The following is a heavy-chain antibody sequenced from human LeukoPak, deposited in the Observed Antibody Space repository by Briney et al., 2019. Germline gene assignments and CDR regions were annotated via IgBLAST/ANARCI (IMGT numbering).Heavy chain of an antibody. D-gene: IGHD5-18*01. CDR1: GDSVSNDTAA. Sequence: SQTLSLTCALSGDSVSNDTAAWSWIRQSPSRGLEWLGRTYYRSKWYYDYAISVKSRMTIDLETSKNRFSLHLNSVTPDDTAVYYCARLRRYIKQATSGMDVWGQGTTVTVSS. CDR3: ARLRRYIKQATSGMDV. V-gene: IGHV6-1*01. CDR2: TYYRSKWYY. J-gene: IGHJ6*02.